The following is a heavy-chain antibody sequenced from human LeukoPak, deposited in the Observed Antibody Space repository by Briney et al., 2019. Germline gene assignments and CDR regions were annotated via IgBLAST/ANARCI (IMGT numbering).Heavy chain of an antibody. V-gene: IGHV5-51*01. Sequence: EESLKISCKGSGYSFTSYWIGWVRQMPGKGLEWMGIIYPGDSDTRYSPSFQGQVTISADKSISTAYLQWSSLKASDTAMYYCARIGYCSSTSCYWILDYWGQGTLVTVSS. CDR2: IYPGDSDT. CDR1: GYSFTSYW. D-gene: IGHD2-2*01. CDR3: ARIGYCSSTSCYWILDY. J-gene: IGHJ4*02.